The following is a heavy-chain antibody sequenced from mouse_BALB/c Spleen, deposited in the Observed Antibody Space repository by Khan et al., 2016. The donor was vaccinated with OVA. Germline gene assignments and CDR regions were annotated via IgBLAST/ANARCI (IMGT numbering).Heavy chain of an antibody. CDR2: INPGSGGT. CDR3: TRSGCGFCAY. V-gene: IGHV1-54*01. CDR1: GYAFTNYL. D-gene: IGHD3-2*02. J-gene: IGHJ3*01. Sequence: QVQLQQSGAELVRPGTSVKVSCKASGYAFTNYLIEWVKQRPGQGLEWIGVINPGSGGTNYNETLKDKATLTADKSSSTAYMQLSSLTSDDSAVKFWTRSGCGFCAYWGPGTLFTVSA.